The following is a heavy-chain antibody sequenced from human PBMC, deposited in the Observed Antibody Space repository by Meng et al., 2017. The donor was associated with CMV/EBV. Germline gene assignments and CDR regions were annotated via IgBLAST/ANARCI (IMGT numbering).Heavy chain of an antibody. CDR3: AKASDFWSGYYDNWFDP. CDR1: VAFSSEA. CDR2: ISGSGGST. Sequence: VAFSSEARGWVRQAPGKGLEWVSAISGSGGSTYYADSVKGRFTISRDNSKNTLCLQMNSLRAEDTAVYYCAKASDFWSGYYDNWFDPWGQGTLVTVSS. D-gene: IGHD3-3*01. J-gene: IGHJ5*02. V-gene: IGHV3-23*01.